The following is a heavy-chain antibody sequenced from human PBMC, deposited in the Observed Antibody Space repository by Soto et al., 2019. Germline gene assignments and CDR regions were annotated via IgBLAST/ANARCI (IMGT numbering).Heavy chain of an antibody. CDR3: ASDPPGMDYYMDV. CDR2: IKQDGSEK. J-gene: IGHJ6*03. V-gene: IGHV3-7*01. D-gene: IGHD6-13*01. Sequence: PGGSLRLSCAVSGFTFGNAWMSWVRQAPGKGLEWVANIKQDGSEKYYVDSVRDRFTISRDNAKNSLYLQMNSLRAEDTAVYYCASDPPGMDYYMDVWGKGTTVTVSS. CDR1: GFTFGNAW.